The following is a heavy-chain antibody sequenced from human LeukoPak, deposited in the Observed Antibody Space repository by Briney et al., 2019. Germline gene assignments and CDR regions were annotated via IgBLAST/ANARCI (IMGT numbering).Heavy chain of an antibody. CDR2: INPNSGGT. V-gene: IGHV1-2*02. Sequence: ASVKVSCKASKYTFTNYYMHWVRQAPGQGLEWMGWINPNSGGTNYAQKFQGRVTMTRDTSISTAYMELSRLRSDDTAVYYCARGIRYFDWLSGLPDYWGQGTLVTVSS. J-gene: IGHJ4*02. D-gene: IGHD3-9*01. CDR3: ARGIRYFDWLSGLPDY. CDR1: KYTFTNYY.